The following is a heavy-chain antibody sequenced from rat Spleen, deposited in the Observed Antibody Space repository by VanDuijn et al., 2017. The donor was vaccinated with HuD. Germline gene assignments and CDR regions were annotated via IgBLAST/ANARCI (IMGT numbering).Heavy chain of an antibody. Sequence: QVQLKESGPGLVQPSQTLSLTCTVSGFSLTSNSVNWVRQPPGKGLEWMGAIWSGGSTDYNSALKSRLSISRDTSKSQIFLKMNSLQTDDTATYFCTRSYGGYTSNWFAYWGQGTLVTVSS. CDR2: IWSGGST. J-gene: IGHJ3*01. CDR1: GFSLTSNS. V-gene: IGHV2-1*01. D-gene: IGHD1-11*01. CDR3: TRSYGGYTSNWFAY.